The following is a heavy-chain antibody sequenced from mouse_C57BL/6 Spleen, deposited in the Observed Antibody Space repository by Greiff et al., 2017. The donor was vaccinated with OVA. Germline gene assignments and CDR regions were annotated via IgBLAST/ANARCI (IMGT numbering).Heavy chain of an antibody. Sequence: VQLQQSGPELVKPGASVKIPCKASGYTFTDYNMDWVKQSHGKSLEWIGDINPNNGGTIYNQKFKGKATLTVDKSSSTAYMELRSLTSEDTAVYYCTRRIPVDYYGKDAMDYWGQGTSVTVSS. D-gene: IGHD1-1*01. CDR1: GYTFTDYN. V-gene: IGHV1-18*01. J-gene: IGHJ4*01. CDR2: INPNNGGT. CDR3: TRRIPVDYYGKDAMDY.